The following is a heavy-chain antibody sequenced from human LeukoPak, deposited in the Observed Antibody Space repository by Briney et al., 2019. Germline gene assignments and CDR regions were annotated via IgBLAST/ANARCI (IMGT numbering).Heavy chain of an antibody. CDR1: GFTFNNYA. V-gene: IGHV3-23*01. D-gene: IGHD5-18*01. J-gene: IGHJ4*02. CDR2: INGGAGSS. Sequence: GGSLRLSCAASGFTFNNYAMTWVRQAPGKGLEWVSLINGGAGSSYYADSVKGRLTVSRDNSKNTLYLQMNSLGDDDTAVYYCAKGQGYNYGDSIDYWGQGTLVTVSS. CDR3: AKGQGYNYGDSIDY.